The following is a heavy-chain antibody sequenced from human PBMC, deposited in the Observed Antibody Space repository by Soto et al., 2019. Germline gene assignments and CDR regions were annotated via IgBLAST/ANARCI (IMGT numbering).Heavy chain of an antibody. D-gene: IGHD4-17*01. Sequence: QVQLQESGPGLVKPSGTLSLTCAVSGGSISSSNWWSWVRQPPGKGLEWIGEIYHSGSTNYNPSLKSRVTXAXDXXKNQFPLKLSSVTAADTAVYYCARYGDHDTEYFDYWGQGTLVTVSS. CDR2: IYHSGST. CDR1: GGSISSSNW. V-gene: IGHV4-4*02. J-gene: IGHJ4*02. CDR3: ARYGDHDTEYFDY.